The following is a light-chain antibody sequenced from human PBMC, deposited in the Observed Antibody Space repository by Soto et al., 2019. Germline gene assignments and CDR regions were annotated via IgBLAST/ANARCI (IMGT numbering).Light chain of an antibody. CDR1: QSVSSSY. J-gene: IGKJ2*01. V-gene: IGKV3-20*01. CDR3: QQYGSSPMYT. Sequence: EIVLTQSPGTLSLSPGERATLSCRASQSVSSSYLAWYQQKPGQAPRLVIHGASTRATGVPDRFSGSGSGTDYTPTTSRLEPEDFAVYYCQQYGSSPMYTFGQGTKLEIK. CDR2: GAS.